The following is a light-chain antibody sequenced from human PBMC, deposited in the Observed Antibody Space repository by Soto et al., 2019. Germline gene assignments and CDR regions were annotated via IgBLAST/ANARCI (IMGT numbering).Light chain of an antibody. CDR1: QTLSNNF. CDR3: QQYGSSPFT. Sequence: EIVMTQSPGTLSLSPGESATLSCRASQTLSNNFLVWYQHKPGQAPRLLIYGASIRATGIPDRFSGSGSGTDFTLTISRLEPEDFALYYCQQYGSSPFTFGPGTRVDVK. CDR2: GAS. J-gene: IGKJ3*01. V-gene: IGKV3-20*01.